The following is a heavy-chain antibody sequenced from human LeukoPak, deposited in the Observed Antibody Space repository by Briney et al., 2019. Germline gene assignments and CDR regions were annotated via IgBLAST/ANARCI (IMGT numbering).Heavy chain of an antibody. J-gene: IGHJ4*02. CDR2: IWYDGSNK. CDR3: ARARFKQQLVRYFDY. CDR1: RFTFSSYG. D-gene: IGHD6-13*01. V-gene: IGHV3-33*01. Sequence: PGGSLRLSCAASRFTFSSYGMHWVRQAPGKGLEWVAVIWYDGSNKYYADSVKGRFTISRDNSKNTLHLRMNSLRAEDTAVYYCARARFKQQLVRYFDYWGQGTLVTVSS.